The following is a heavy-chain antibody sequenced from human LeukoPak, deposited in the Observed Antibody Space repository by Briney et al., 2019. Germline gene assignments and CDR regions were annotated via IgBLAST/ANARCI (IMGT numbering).Heavy chain of an antibody. CDR1: GFTFSSYA. CDR2: ISYDGSNK. J-gene: IGHJ4*02. D-gene: IGHD6-13*01. V-gene: IGHV3-30*18. Sequence: GGSLRLSCAASGFTFSSYAMSWVRQAPGKGLEWVAVISYDGSNKYYADSVKGRFTISRDNSKNTLYLQMNSLRAEDTAMYYCAKDPTWQQLVPDYWGQGTLVTVSS. CDR3: AKDPTWQQLVPDY.